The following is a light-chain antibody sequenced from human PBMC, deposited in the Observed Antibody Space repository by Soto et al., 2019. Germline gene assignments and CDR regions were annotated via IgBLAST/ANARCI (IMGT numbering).Light chain of an antibody. Sequence: EIVLTQSPATLSLSPGDRATLSCRASQSVSSNLAWYQQKPGQAPRLLIYGASTRATGIPARFSGSGSGTDFTLTISRLEPEDFAVYYCQQYGSSRGTFGQGTKVDIK. V-gene: IGKV3-20*01. CDR1: QSVSSN. J-gene: IGKJ1*01. CDR2: GAS. CDR3: QQYGSSRGT.